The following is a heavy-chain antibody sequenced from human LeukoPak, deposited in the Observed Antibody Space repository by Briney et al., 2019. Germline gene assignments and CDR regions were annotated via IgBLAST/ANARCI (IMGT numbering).Heavy chain of an antibody. V-gene: IGHV3-7*01. J-gene: IGHJ4*02. CDR1: GVSFNNDY. D-gene: IGHD3-16*01. CDR2: INQDGSEK. Sequence: GGTLTLTCATSGVSFNNDYRNWVRQPPGKGLEWVANINQDGSEKNCLDSVKGRFTISRDNAQNSLYLQMNGLRVEDTAVYYCTRRLDEWGQGTLVTVSS. CDR3: TRRLDE.